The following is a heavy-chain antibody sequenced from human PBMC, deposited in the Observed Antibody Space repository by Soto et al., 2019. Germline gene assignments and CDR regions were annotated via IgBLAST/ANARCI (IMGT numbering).Heavy chain of an antibody. Sequence: GGSLRLSCAASGFTFSSYAMHWVRQAPGKGLEWVAVISYDGGNKYYADSVKGRFTISRDNSKNTLYLQMNSLRAEDTAVYYCARDPGSYYYDSSGKGPLYWGQGTLVTVSS. V-gene: IGHV3-30-3*01. CDR2: ISYDGGNK. J-gene: IGHJ4*02. D-gene: IGHD3-22*01. CDR1: GFTFSSYA. CDR3: ARDPGSYYYDSSGKGPLY.